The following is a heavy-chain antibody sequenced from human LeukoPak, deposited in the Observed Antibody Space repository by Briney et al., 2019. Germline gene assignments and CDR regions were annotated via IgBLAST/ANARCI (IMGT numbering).Heavy chain of an antibody. CDR2: IIPIFGTT. V-gene: IGHV1-69*01. CDR1: GGTFSSYA. D-gene: IGHD4-17*01. CDR3: ARDASSYGGKSWGEGY. J-gene: IGHJ4*02. Sequence: SVKVSCKASGGTFSSYAITWVRQAPGQGLEWVGGIIPIFGTTKYAQKFQGRATITADASATTAYMELVSLTSGDTAVHYCARDASSYGGKSWGEGYWGQGTRVTVSS.